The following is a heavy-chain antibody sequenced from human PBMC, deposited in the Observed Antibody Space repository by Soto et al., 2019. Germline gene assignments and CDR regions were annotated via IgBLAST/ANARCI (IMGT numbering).Heavy chain of an antibody. CDR3: ARDQATNYGVVIRGSSLDV. J-gene: IGHJ6*02. CDR1: GFPFKDYY. CDR2: INPNSGGS. D-gene: IGHD3-3*01. Sequence: QVHLVQSGPEVKKPGASVKVSCKASGFPFKDYYIHWVRQAPGQGLEWMGWINPNSGGSGSAQRFQGRVTMTGDTSSSTAYMELNSLRAEDTAVYHCARDQATNYGVVIRGSSLDVWGQGTTVTVSS. V-gene: IGHV1-2*02.